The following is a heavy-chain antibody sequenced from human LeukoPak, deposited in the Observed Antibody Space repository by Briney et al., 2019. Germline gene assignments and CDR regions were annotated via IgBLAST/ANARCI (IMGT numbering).Heavy chain of an antibody. J-gene: IGHJ4*02. V-gene: IGHV1-18*01. CDR1: GYTFTSYG. Sequence: ASVKVSCKASGYTFTSYGISWVRQAPGQGLEWMGWISAYNGNTNYAQKLQGRVTMTTDTSTSTAYMELSSLRSEDTAVYYCARDGSTRSYYYDSSGSIDYWGQGTLVTVSS. D-gene: IGHD3-22*01. CDR2: ISAYNGNT. CDR3: ARDGSTRSYYYDSSGSIDY.